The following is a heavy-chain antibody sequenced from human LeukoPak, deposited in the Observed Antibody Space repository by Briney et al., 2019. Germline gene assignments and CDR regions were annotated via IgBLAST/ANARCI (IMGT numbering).Heavy chain of an antibody. CDR1: GGSISTDSYY. CDR3: ARRGGNFVTFDY. D-gene: IGHD4-23*01. Sequence: PSETLSLTCTVSGGSISTDSYYWTWIRQPPGKGLEWIGHIYYTGSTNYNPSLKSRVTISVDTSNNQFSLRLTSVTAADTAVYYCARRGGNFVTFDYWGQGNLVTVSS. V-gene: IGHV4-61*01. CDR2: IYYTGST. J-gene: IGHJ4*02.